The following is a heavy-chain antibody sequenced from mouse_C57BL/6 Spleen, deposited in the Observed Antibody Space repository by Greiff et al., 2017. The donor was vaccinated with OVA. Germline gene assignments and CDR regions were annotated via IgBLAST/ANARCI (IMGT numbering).Heavy chain of an antibody. V-gene: IGHV1-22*01. Sequence: VQLQQSGPELVKPGASGKMSCKASGYNLPDYNMHWVKQSHGKSLEWIGYINPNNGGTSYNQKFKGKATLTVNKSSSTAYMELRSLTSEDSAVYYCARSYAMDYWGQGTSVTVSS. CDR1: GYNLPDYN. J-gene: IGHJ4*01. CDR3: ARSYAMDY. CDR2: INPNNGGT.